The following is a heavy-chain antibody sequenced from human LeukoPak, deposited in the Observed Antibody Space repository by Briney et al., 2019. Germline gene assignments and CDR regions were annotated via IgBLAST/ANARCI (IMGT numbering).Heavy chain of an antibody. V-gene: IGHV4-39*01. CDR3: ARHFEAPYYFDC. Sequence: SETLSLTCTVSGGSISSSSYYWGWIRQPPGKGLEWIGSIYYSGSTYYNPSLKSRVTISVDTSKNQFSLKLSSVTAADTAVYYCARHFEAPYYFDCWGQGTLVAVSS. CDR1: GGSISSSSYY. CDR2: IYYSGST. J-gene: IGHJ4*02.